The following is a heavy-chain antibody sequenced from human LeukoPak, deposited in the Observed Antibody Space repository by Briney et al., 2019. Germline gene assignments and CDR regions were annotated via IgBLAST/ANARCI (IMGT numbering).Heavy chain of an antibody. D-gene: IGHD2-2*01. V-gene: IGHV3-30*18. J-gene: IGHJ4*02. CDR3: AKDSCSSTSCYEDF. Sequence: GGALRLSCAASGFTFSNYGMHWVRQAPGKGGEWVAVISYDGSNKYYSDSVKGRFTISRDNSKNTLYLQMNSLRAEDMVVYYCAKDSCSSTSCYEDFWGQGTLVTVSS. CDR2: ISYDGSNK. CDR1: GFTFSNYG.